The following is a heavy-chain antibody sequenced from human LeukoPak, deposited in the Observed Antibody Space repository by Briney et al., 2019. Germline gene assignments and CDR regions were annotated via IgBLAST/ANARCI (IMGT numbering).Heavy chain of an antibody. V-gene: IGHV4-38-2*02. Sequence: SETLSLTCTVSGYSISSGYYWGWIRQPPGKGLEWIGSIHHSGSTYYNPSLKSRVTISVDTSKNQFSLKLSSVTAADTAVYYCARVSLPRIPDYWGQGTLVTVSS. CDR3: ARVSLPRIPDY. CDR2: IHHSGST. D-gene: IGHD2-15*01. J-gene: IGHJ4*02. CDR1: GYSISSGYY.